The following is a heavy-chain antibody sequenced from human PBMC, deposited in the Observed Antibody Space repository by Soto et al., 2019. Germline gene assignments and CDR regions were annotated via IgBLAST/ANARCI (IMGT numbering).Heavy chain of an antibody. V-gene: IGHV1-69*13. Sequence: ASVKVSCKASGSTFSSYAISWVRQAPGQRLEWMGGIIPIFGTANYAQKFQGRVTITADESTSTAYMELSSLRSEDTAVYYCARPAVAAAGPLIPPDYWGQGTLVTVSS. CDR3: ARPAVAAAGPLIPPDY. D-gene: IGHD6-13*01. J-gene: IGHJ4*02. CDR1: GSTFSSYA. CDR2: IIPIFGTA.